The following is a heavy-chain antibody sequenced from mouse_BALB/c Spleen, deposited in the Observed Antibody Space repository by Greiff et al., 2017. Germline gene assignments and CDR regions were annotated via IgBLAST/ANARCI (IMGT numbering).Heavy chain of an antibody. CDR3: ARHGSGSTYMDY. CDR1: GFTFSSYT. J-gene: IGHJ4*01. Sequence: EVMLVESGGGLVQPGGSLKLSCAASGFTFSSYTMSWVRQTPEKRLEWVAYISNGGGSTYYPDTVKGRFTISRDNAKNTLYLQMSSLKSEDTAMYYCARHGSGSTYMDYWGQGTSVTVSS. D-gene: IGHD1-1*01. CDR2: ISNGGGST. V-gene: IGHV5-12-2*01.